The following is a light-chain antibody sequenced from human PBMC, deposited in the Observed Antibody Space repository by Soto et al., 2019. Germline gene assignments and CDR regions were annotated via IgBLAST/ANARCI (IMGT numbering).Light chain of an antibody. J-gene: IGKJ1*01. Sequence: DIQMTQSPSTLSASVGDRVTITCRASQSISSWLAWYQQKPGKAPKLLIYDASSLESGVPSRFSGSGSGTEFPRTVSILQPDDFATYSCQQYNSYSWTFGQGAKVEI. CDR1: QSISSW. CDR2: DAS. CDR3: QQYNSYSWT. V-gene: IGKV1-5*01.